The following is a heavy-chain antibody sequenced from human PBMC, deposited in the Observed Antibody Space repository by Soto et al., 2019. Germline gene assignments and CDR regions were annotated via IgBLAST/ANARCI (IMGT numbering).Heavy chain of an antibody. CDR2: IYYSGST. D-gene: IGHD4-17*01. CDR1: GGSISSGGYY. V-gene: IGHV4-31*03. J-gene: IGHJ4*02. CDR3: ARAQRTTVTIITAFEYYFDY. Sequence: QVQLQESGPGLVKPSQTLSLTCTVSGGSISSGGYYWSWIRQHPGKGLEWIGYIYYSGSTYYNPSLKSRVTISVDTSKNQFSLKLSSVTAADTAVYYCARAQRTTVTIITAFEYYFDYWGQGTLVTVSS.